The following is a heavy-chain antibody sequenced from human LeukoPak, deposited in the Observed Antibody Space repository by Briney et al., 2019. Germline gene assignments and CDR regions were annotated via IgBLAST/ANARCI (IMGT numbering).Heavy chain of an antibody. D-gene: IGHD3-16*01. V-gene: IGHV4-39*01. J-gene: IGHJ4*02. CDR3: VRGSTLRHYQY. Sequence: SETLSLTCTVSGGSISSSTYYWGWIRRPPGKGLEWIGSIYYSGSTYYNPSLKSRVTLSVDTSKNQYSLKLSSVTAADTAVYYCVRGSTLRHYQYWGQGTLVTVSS. CDR2: IYYSGST. CDR1: GGSISSSTYY.